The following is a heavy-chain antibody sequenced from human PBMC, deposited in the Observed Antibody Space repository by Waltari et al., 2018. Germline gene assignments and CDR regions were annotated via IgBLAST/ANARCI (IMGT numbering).Heavy chain of an antibody. CDR3: ARVSRRTYRSPVPGRHYYYGMDV. J-gene: IGHJ6*02. CDR2: ISTDVSDT. Sequence: EEQLVESGGGLVQPGDSLRLSCAASGFTFSSFWMNWVRHAPGRGPLWVSRISTDVSDTTDPDSGKGRCTISRDNARNTLDLQMNRLRAEDTAVYFCARVSRRTYRSPVPGRHYYYGMDVWGQGTTVTVSS. V-gene: IGHV3-74*03. CDR1: GFTFSSFW. D-gene: IGHD1-1*01.